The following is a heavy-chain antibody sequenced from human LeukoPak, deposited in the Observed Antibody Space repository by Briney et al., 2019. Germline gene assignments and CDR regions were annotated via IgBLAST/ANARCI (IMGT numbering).Heavy chain of an antibody. Sequence: ASVKVSFKASGYTFTGYYKHWVRQAPGQGLEWMGCINPNSGGTNYAQKYQGRVTMTRDTSIRTAYMELSRLRSDDTAVYYCARDMDTMIVLVTRGRDAFDIWGQGTMVTVSS. CDR3: ARDMDTMIVLVTRGRDAFDI. CDR1: GYTFTGYY. CDR2: INPNSGGT. V-gene: IGHV1-2*02. J-gene: IGHJ3*02. D-gene: IGHD3-22*01.